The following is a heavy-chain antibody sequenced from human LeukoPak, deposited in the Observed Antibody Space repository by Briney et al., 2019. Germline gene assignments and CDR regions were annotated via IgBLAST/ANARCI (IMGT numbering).Heavy chain of an antibody. CDR1: GITLRTYW. J-gene: IGHJ4*02. Sequence: GGSLRLSCEASGITLRTYWMHWVRQAPGKGLEWVSCINPDGSDIRYADPVKGRFSISRDDSKNTLYLQLNSLRAEDTALYYCAKSVPEAGSDYWGQGTLVTVSS. CDR3: AKSVPEAGSDY. CDR2: INPDGSDI. D-gene: IGHD6-13*01. V-gene: IGHV3-74*01.